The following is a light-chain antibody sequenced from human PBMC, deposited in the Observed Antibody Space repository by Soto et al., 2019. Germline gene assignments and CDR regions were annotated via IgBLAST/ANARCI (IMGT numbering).Light chain of an antibody. CDR2: GAS. CDR3: QQYGSSPPT. Sequence: EIVLTQSPGTLSLSPGERATLSCRASQSVSSSSLAWYQQKPGQAPRLLIYGASSRATGLPDRFSGSGSGTDFALAISRLEPEDFAVYYCQQYGSSPPTFGQGTKVEIK. CDR1: QSVSSSS. V-gene: IGKV3-20*01. J-gene: IGKJ1*01.